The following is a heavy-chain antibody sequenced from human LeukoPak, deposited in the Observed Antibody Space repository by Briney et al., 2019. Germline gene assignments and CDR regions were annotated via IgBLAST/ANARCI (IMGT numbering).Heavy chain of an antibody. J-gene: IGHJ6*02. CDR1: GGSISSGDYY. D-gene: IGHD3-22*01. V-gene: IGHV4-30-4*01. CDR2: IYYSGST. Sequence: PSQTLSLTCTVSGGSISSGDYYWSWIRQPPGKGLEWIGYIYYSGSTYYNPFLKSRVTISVDTSKNQFSLKLSSVTAADTAVYYCARGKYYYDSSGYPPGYGMDVWGQGTTVTVSS. CDR3: ARGKYYYDSSGYPPGYGMDV.